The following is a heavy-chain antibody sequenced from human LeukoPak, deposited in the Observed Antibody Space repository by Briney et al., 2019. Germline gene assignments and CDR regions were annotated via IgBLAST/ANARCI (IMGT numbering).Heavy chain of an antibody. J-gene: IGHJ4*02. Sequence: SETLSLTCTVSGDSISSSTYNWGWVRQPPGKGLEWIGEINHSGSTNYNPSLKSRVTISVDTSKNQFSLKLSSVTAADTAVYYCARGRHYPYYDSSGSDYWGQGTLVTVSS. V-gene: IGHV4-39*07. CDR1: GDSISSSTYN. CDR3: ARGRHYPYYDSSGSDY. CDR2: INHSGST. D-gene: IGHD3-22*01.